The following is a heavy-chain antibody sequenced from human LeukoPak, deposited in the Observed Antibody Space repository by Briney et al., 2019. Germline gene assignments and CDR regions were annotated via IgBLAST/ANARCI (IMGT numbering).Heavy chain of an antibody. CDR1: GFGFSYYW. Sequence: GPLRLSCAASGFGFSYYWLHWVRQAPGKGLEWVARINTHGSSTNYADSVKGRFTISRDNAKNTLYLQMTSLSAEDTAVYYALAGYYYYYMDVWGKGTTVTVSS. CDR3: LAGYYYYYMDV. V-gene: IGHV3-74*01. D-gene: IGHD3-16*01. J-gene: IGHJ6*03. CDR2: INTHGSST.